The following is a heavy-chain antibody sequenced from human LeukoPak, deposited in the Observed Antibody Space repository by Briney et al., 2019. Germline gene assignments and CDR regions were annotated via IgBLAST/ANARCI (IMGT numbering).Heavy chain of an antibody. D-gene: IGHD3-3*01. CDR1: GYTFTGYY. CDR2: INPNSGGT. CDR3: ARVGHYDFWSGSGGAFDI. Sequence: ASVKVSCKASGYTFTGYYMHWVRQAPGQGLEWMGWINPNSGGTNYAQKFQGWVTMTRDTSISTAYMELSRLRSDDTAVYYCARVGHYDFWSGSGGAFDIWGQGTMVTVSS. J-gene: IGHJ3*02. V-gene: IGHV1-2*04.